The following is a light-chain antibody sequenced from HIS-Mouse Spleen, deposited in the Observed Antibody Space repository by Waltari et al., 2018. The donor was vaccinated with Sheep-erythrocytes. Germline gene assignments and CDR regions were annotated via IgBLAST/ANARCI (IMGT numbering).Light chain of an antibody. CDR3: SSYAGSNNYV. CDR1: SSDVGGYHY. J-gene: IGLJ1*01. V-gene: IGLV2-8*01. Sequence: QSALTQPPSASGSPGQSVTIPCTGTSSDVGGYHYVPWYQQPPGKAPKLMIYEVSKRPSGVPDRFSGSKSGNTASLTVSGLQAEDEADYYCSSYAGSNNYVFGTGTKVTVL. CDR2: EVS.